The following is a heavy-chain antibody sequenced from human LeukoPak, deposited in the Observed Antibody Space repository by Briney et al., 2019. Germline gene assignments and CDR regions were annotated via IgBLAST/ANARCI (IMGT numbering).Heavy chain of an antibody. D-gene: IGHD3-9*01. J-gene: IGHJ3*02. CDR2: INPDSGGT. CDR1: GYTFTGYY. CDR3: ARVRRLRYFDWLLASFDAFDI. Sequence: VSVKVSCKASGYTFTGYYMHWVRQAPGQGLEWVGWINPDSGGTNYARKFQGRVTMTRDTSISTAYMELSRLRSDDTAVYYCARVRRLRYFDWLLASFDAFDIWGQGTMVTVSS. V-gene: IGHV1-2*02.